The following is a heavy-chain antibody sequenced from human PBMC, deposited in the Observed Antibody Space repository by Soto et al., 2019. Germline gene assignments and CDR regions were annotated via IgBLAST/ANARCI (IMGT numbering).Heavy chain of an antibody. CDR3: ARNLDCNDGSHWFDP. V-gene: IGHV1-18*01. J-gene: IGHJ5*02. Sequence: ASVKVSCKASGYTFSSYGYAWVRQAPGQGLEWMGWISAYNGDTNYAQKLQGRVTMTTDTPTSTAYMELRSLRSDDTVFYYCARNLDCNDGSHWFDPWGQGTLVTVSS. CDR1: GYTFSSYG. D-gene: IGHD3-9*01. CDR2: ISAYNGDT.